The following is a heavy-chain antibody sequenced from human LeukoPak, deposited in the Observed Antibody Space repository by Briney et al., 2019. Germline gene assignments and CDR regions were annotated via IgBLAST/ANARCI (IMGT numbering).Heavy chain of an antibody. J-gene: IGHJ4*02. CDR3: ARGVEGATKDY. V-gene: IGHV3-30*04. CDR2: ISYDGSNT. D-gene: IGHD1-26*01. CDR1: GFTFSSYA. Sequence: GGSLRLSCAASGFTFSSYAMHWVRQAPGKGLEWVAVISYDGSNTYYADSVKGRFTISRDNSKNSLYLQMNSLRAEDTAVYYCARGVEGATKDYWGQGTLVTVSS.